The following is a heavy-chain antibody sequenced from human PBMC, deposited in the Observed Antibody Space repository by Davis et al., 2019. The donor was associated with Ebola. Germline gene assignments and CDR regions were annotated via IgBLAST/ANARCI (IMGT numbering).Heavy chain of an antibody. CDR2: ISYDGSNK. CDR1: GFTFSIYA. J-gene: IGHJ4*02. D-gene: IGHD5-12*01. CDR3: AREVYSGYDRNYFDY. Sequence: PGGSLRLSCAASGFTFSIYAMHWVRQAPGKGLEWVAVISYDGSNKYYADSVKGRFTISRDNSKNTLYLQMNSLRVEDTAVYYCAREVYSGYDRNYFDYWGQGTLVTVSS. V-gene: IGHV3-30-3*01.